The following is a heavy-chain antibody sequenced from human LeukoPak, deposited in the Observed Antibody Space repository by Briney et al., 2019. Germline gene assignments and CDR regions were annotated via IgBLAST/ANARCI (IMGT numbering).Heavy chain of an antibody. Sequence: ASVKVSCKASGYTFTGYYMHWVRQAPGQGLEWMGGIIPIFGTANYAQKFQGRVTITADESTSTAYMELSSLRSEDTAVYYCARDRSPYYYDSRLNWFDPWGQGTLVTVSS. CDR2: IIPIFGTA. CDR3: ARDRSPYYYDSRLNWFDP. D-gene: IGHD3-22*01. CDR1: GYTFTGYY. J-gene: IGHJ5*02. V-gene: IGHV1-69*13.